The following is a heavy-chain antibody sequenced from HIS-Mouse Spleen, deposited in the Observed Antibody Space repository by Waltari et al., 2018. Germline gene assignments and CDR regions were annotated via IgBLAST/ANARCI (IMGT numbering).Heavy chain of an antibody. V-gene: IGHV4-39*07. CDR3: AREIPYSSSWYDWYFDL. CDR2: IYYSGST. J-gene: IGHJ2*01. Sequence: QLQLQESGPGLVKPSETLSLTCTVSGGSISSSSYYWGWIRQPPGTGLEWIGSIYYSGSTYYNPYHKSRVTISVDTSKNQFSLKLSSVTAADTAVYYCAREIPYSSSWYDWYFDLWGRGTLVTVSS. D-gene: IGHD6-13*01. CDR1: GGSISSSSYY.